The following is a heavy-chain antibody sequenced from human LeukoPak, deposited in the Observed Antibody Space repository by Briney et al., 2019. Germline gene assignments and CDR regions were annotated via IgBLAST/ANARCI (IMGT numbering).Heavy chain of an antibody. J-gene: IGHJ4*02. CDR2: ISAYNGDT. CDR1: GYTFTNYG. CDR3: ARDLRSSSVYYFDN. Sequence: ASVKVSCKASGYTFTNYGISWVRQAPGQGLEWVAWISAYNGDTNFAQKLQGRVTMTTDTSTSTAYMGLRSLKPDDTAVYYCARDLRSSSVYYFDNWGQGTLVTVSS. D-gene: IGHD6-6*01. V-gene: IGHV1-18*01.